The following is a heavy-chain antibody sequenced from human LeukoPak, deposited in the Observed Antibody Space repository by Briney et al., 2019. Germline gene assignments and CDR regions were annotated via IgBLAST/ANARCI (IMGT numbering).Heavy chain of an antibody. CDR1: GFTFSDHY. CDR3: ARAYTVTHQGSYYYYYGMDV. CDR2: TRNKANSYTT. Sequence: PGGSLRLSCAASGFTFSDHYMDWVRQAPGKGLEWVGRTRNKANSYTTEYAASVKGRFTISRDDSKNSLYLQMNSLKTEDTAVYYCARAYTVTHQGSYYYYYGMDVWGHGTTVTVSS. J-gene: IGHJ6*02. D-gene: IGHD4-17*01. V-gene: IGHV3-72*01.